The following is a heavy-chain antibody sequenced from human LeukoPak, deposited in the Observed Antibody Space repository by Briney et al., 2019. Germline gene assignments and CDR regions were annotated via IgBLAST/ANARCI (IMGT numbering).Heavy chain of an antibody. J-gene: IGHJ5*02. CDR1: GYTFTGYY. CDR3: ARDRFEFESRRNWFDP. D-gene: IGHD3-10*01. V-gene: IGHV1-2*02. CDR2: INPNSGGT. Sequence: ASVKVSCKASGYTFTGYYMHWVRQAPGQGLEWMVWINPNSGGTNYAQKLQGRVTMTTDTSTSTAYMELRSLRSDDTAVYYCARDRFEFESRRNWFDPWGQGTLVTVSS.